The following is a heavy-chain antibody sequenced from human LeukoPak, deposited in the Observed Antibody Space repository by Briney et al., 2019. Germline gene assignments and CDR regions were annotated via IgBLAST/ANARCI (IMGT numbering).Heavy chain of an antibody. CDR2: IWSDGTEK. CDR3: AKDAQRGFDYSNSLEY. Sequence: PGGSLRLSCAASGFTYSHYGMHWVRQAPGKGLEWVAVIWSDGTEKYHGDAVKGRFTISRDNSRDTLYLQMDSLRGEDTAVYYCAKDAQRGFDYSNSLEYWGQGTLVTVSS. CDR1: GFTYSHYG. D-gene: IGHD4-11*01. J-gene: IGHJ4*02. V-gene: IGHV3-33*06.